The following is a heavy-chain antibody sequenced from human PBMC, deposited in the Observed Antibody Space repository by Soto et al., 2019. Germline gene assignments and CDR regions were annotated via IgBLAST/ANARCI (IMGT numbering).Heavy chain of an antibody. J-gene: IGHJ4*02. Sequence: SETLSLTCTVSGGSISSGGYYWSWIRQHPGKGLEWIGYIYYSGSTYYNPSLKSRVTISVDTSKNQFSLKLSSVTAADTAVYYCAREGALSSPLIDYWGQGTLVTVSS. V-gene: IGHV4-31*03. CDR1: GGSISSGGYY. D-gene: IGHD3-16*01. CDR3: AREGALSSPLIDY. CDR2: IYYSGST.